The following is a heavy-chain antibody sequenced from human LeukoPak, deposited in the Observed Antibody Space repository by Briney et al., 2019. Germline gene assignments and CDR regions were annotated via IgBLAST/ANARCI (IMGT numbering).Heavy chain of an antibody. J-gene: IGHJ4*02. CDR2: IYHSGST. V-gene: IGHV4-38-2*01. CDR3: ARHAHQYYDFWSGYYHYFDY. Sequence: SETLSLTCAVSGYSISSGYYWGWIRPPPGKGVEGIGSIYHSGSTYYNTSLKSLVTISVDTSKNQFSLKLSSVAAADTAVYYCARHAHQYYDFWSGYYHYFDYWGQGTLVTVSS. D-gene: IGHD3-3*01. CDR1: GYSISSGYY.